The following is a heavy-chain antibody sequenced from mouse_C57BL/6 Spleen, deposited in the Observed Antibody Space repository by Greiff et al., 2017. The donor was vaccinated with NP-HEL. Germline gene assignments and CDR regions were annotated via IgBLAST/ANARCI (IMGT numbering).Heavy chain of an antibody. J-gene: IGHJ2*01. CDR1: GYAFSSSW. CDR2: IYPGDGDT. CDR3: ARTAAQVYYFGG. D-gene: IGHD3-2*02. Sequence: QVQLQQSGPELVKPGASVKISCKASGYAFSSSWMNWVKQRPGKGLEWIGRIYPGDGDTNYNGKFKGKATLTADKSSSTAYMQLSSLTSEDSAVYFCARTAAQVYYFGGWGQGTTLS. V-gene: IGHV1-82*01.